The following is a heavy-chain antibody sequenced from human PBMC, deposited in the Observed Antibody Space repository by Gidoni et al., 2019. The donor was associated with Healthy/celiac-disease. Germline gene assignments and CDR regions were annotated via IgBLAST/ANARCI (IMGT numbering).Heavy chain of an antibody. V-gene: IGHV3-30-3*01. D-gene: IGHD4-17*01. CDR1: GFTFSSYA. Sequence: QVQLVASGGGVVQPARSLRLYCAASGFTFSSYAMHWVRQAPGKGLEGWAVISYDGSNKYYADSVKGRFTISRDNSKNTLYLQMNSLRAEDTAVYYCARDPSPPPYGDGYYYYGMDVWGQGTTVTVSS. CDR3: ARDPSPPPYGDGYYYYGMDV. J-gene: IGHJ6*02. CDR2: ISYDGSNK.